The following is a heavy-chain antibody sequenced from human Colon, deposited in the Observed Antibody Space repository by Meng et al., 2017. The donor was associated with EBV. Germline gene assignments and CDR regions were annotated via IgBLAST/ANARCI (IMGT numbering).Heavy chain of an antibody. CDR3: MRDLLVLEKNEV. CDR2: IFHSGLT. CDR1: GGSISSSNW. Sequence: DSAPVLATPSHPRSRPCAVPGGSISSSNWCGWVRQSPEKGLEWIGEIFHSGLTNYNPSLRSRVTISVDKSKNQFSLEVTSVTAADTAIYYCMRDLLVLEKNEVWGRGTLVTVSS. V-gene: IGHV4-4*02. J-gene: IGHJ2*01. D-gene: IGHD1-1*01.